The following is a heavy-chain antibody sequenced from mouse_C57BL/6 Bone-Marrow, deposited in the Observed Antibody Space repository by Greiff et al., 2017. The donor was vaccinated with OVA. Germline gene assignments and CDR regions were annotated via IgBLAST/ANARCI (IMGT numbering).Heavy chain of an antibody. J-gene: IGHJ1*03. V-gene: IGHV1-74*01. CDR1: GYTFTSYW. CDR2: IHPSDSDT. Sequence: QVQLQQPGAELVKPGASVKVSCKASGYTFTSYWMHWVKQRPGQGLEWIGRIHPSDSDTNYNQQFKGKATLTVDKSSRTACMQPAGLTSEDSAVYYCAIGVWYFDVWGTGTTVTVSS. CDR3: AIGVWYFDV.